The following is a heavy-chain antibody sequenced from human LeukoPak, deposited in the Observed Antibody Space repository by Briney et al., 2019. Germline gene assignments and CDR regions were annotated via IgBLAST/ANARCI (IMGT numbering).Heavy chain of an antibody. J-gene: IGHJ4*02. CDR2: ISGSGGST. V-gene: IGHV3-23*01. Sequence: GGSLRLSCAAPGFTFSSYAMSWVRQAPGKGLEWVSAISGSGGSTYYADSVKGRFTISRDNSKNTLYLQMNSLRAEDTAVYYCAKWGYCSGGSCYNYFDYWGQGTLVTVSS. D-gene: IGHD2-15*01. CDR1: GFTFSSYA. CDR3: AKWGYCSGGSCYNYFDY.